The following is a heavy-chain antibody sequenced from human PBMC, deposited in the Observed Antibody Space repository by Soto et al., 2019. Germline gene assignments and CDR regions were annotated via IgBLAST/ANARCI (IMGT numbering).Heavy chain of an antibody. Sequence: SVKVSCKASGGTFSSYAISWVRQAPGQGLEWMGGIIPIFGTANYAQKFQGRVTITADESTSTAYMELSSLRSEDTAVYYCALIVATINDAFDIWGQGTMVTVSS. CDR2: IIPIFGTA. J-gene: IGHJ3*02. D-gene: IGHD5-12*01. CDR1: GGTFSSYA. CDR3: ALIVATINDAFDI. V-gene: IGHV1-69*13.